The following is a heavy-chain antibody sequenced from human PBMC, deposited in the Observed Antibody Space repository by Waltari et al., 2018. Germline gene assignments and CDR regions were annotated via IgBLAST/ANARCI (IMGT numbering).Heavy chain of an antibody. CDR2: CDPEDGET. V-gene: IGHV1-24*01. Sequence: QVQLVQSGAEVKKPGASVKVSCKVPGYTLLEFSMHWVRQAPGKGLEWMGGCDPEDGETIYAQKFQGRVTMTEETSTDTAYMELSSLRSEDTAVYYCADYGGGSRFVYWGQGTLVTVSS. CDR3: ADYGGGSRFVY. D-gene: IGHD4-17*01. CDR1: GYTLLEFS. J-gene: IGHJ4*02.